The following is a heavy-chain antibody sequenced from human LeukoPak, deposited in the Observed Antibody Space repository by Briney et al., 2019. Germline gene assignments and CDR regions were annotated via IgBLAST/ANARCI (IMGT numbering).Heavy chain of an antibody. Sequence: PSETLSLTCSVSRASITNYYWSWVRQPPRRGLEWIGYISHSGGTNYNPSLRSRVTISLDTSKNQFSLNLSSVTAADMAVYFCARDDRVDYMNFWYFDLWGRGTLVTVSS. CDR3: ARDDRVDYMNFWYFDL. D-gene: IGHD4-11*01. J-gene: IGHJ2*01. CDR2: ISHSGGT. CDR1: RASITNYY. V-gene: IGHV4-59*01.